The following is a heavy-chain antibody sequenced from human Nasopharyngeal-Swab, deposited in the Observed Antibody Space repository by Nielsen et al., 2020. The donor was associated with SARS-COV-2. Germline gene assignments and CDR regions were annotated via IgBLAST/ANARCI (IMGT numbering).Heavy chain of an antibody. D-gene: IGHD5-12*01. J-gene: IGHJ2*01. CDR2: IYYSGIT. V-gene: IGHV4-39*01. CDR3: ARHRRGGIVATPWYFDL. Sequence: SETLSLTCTVSGGSVSSNSYYWGWIRQPPGKGLEWIGTIYYSGITYYNPSLKSRVTLSVDTSKNQFSLKLSSVTAADTAAYYCARHRRGGIVATPWYFDLWGRGTLVTVSS. CDR1: GGSVSSNSYY.